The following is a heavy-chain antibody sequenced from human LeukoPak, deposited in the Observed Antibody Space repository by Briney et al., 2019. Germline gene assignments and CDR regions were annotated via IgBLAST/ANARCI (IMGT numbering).Heavy chain of an antibody. CDR3: AKVQKDLWTGYYSYFDY. Sequence: GGSLRLSCAASGFTFSSYAMTWVRQAPGKGLEWGLGISGGGGSTHYADSVKGRFIISRDNSKNTLYLQMNSLRAEDTALYYCAKVQKDLWTGYYSYFDYWGQGTLVTVSS. D-gene: IGHD3/OR15-3a*01. CDR1: GFTFSSYA. CDR2: ISGGGGST. J-gene: IGHJ4*02. V-gene: IGHV3-23*01.